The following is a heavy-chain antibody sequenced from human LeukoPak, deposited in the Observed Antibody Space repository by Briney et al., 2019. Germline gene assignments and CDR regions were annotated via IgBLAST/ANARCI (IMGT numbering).Heavy chain of an antibody. CDR2: ISGSGGST. Sequence: GGSLRLSCAASGFTFSSYAMSWVRQAPGKGLEWVSAISGSGGSTYYADSAKGRFTISRDNSKNTLYLQMNSLRAEDTAVYYCAKYAGIVGATWRFDYWGQGTLVTVSS. V-gene: IGHV3-23*01. CDR3: AKYAGIVGATWRFDY. CDR1: GFTFSSYA. D-gene: IGHD1-26*01. J-gene: IGHJ4*02.